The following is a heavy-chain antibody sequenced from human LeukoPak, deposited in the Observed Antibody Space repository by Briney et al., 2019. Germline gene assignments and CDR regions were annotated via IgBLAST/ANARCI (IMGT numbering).Heavy chain of an antibody. Sequence: GGSLRLSCAATGFTFSNAWMSWVRQAPGKGLEWVGRIKSKTDGGTTDYAAPVKGRFTISRDDSKNTLYLQMNSLKTEDTAVYYCTTDRLPRGLDLYYYYGMDVWGQGTTVTVSS. V-gene: IGHV3-15*01. CDR2: IKSKTDGGTT. D-gene: IGHD5-12*01. CDR3: TTDRLPRGLDLYYYYGMDV. CDR1: GFTFSNAW. J-gene: IGHJ6*02.